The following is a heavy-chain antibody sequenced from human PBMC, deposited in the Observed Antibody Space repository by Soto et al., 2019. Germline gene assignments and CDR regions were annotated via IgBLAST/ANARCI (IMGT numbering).Heavy chain of an antibody. CDR2: INAGNGNT. V-gene: IGHV1-3*01. Sequence: ASVKVSCKASGYTFTSHPIHWVRQAPGQRLEWMGWINAGNGNTKYSQKFQGRVTISRDTSASTVYMEVSSLRSEDLAVYYCARRPNTPALDYWGLGTLVTVS. CDR1: GYTFTSHP. CDR3: ARRPNTPALDY. J-gene: IGHJ4*02. D-gene: IGHD2-8*01.